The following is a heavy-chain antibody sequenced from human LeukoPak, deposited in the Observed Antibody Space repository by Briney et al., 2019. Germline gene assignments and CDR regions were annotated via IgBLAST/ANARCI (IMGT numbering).Heavy chain of an antibody. CDR3: ARDRSYGEDFDY. J-gene: IGHJ4*02. CDR2: ISAYNGNT. V-gene: IGHV1-18*01. D-gene: IGHD4-17*01. Sequence: ASVKVSCKASGYTVTSYGISWVRQAPGHGLEWMGWISAYNGNTNYAQKLQGRVTMATDTSTSTAYMELRSLRSDDTAVYYCARDRSYGEDFDYWGQGTLVTVSS. CDR1: GYTVTSYG.